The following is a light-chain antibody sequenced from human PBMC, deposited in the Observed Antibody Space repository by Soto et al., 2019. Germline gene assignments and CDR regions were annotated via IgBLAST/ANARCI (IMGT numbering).Light chain of an antibody. V-gene: IGKV1-5*03. CDR1: QTISSR. CDR3: QHYNSYSEA. Sequence: DIQMTQSPSSVSASVGDRVTIHCRARQTISSRLAWYQQKPGKAPKLLIYKASTLKSGVPSRFSGSGSGTEFTLTISSLQPGDFATYYCQHYNSYSEAFGQGAQVDI. J-gene: IGKJ1*01. CDR2: KAS.